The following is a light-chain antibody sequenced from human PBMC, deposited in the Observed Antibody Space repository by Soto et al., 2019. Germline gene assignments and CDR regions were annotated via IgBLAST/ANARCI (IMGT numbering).Light chain of an antibody. CDR3: SSYAGSNNPNYV. CDR1: SSDVGGYNY. CDR2: EVS. Sequence: QSVLTQPPYASGSPGQSVTISCTGTSSDVGGYNYVSWYQQHPGKAPKLMIYEVSKRPSGVPDRFSGSKSGNTASLTVSGLQAEDEADYYCSSYAGSNNPNYVFGTGTKVTVL. V-gene: IGLV2-8*01. J-gene: IGLJ1*01.